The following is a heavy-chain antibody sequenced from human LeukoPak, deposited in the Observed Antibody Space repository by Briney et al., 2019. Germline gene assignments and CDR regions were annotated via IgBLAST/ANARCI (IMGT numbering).Heavy chain of an antibody. CDR3: ARDSGFSGTQRGEY. D-gene: IGHD3/OR15-3a*01. CDR2: ISDSGGSA. V-gene: IGHV3-23*01. CDR1: GFTFSSYS. Sequence: GGSLRLSCAASGFTFSSYSMNWVRQAPGKGLEWVSGISDSGGSASYADSVKGRFTISRDNSKNTLYLQMNSLRAEDTAVYYCARDSGFSGTQRGEYWGQGTLVTVSS. J-gene: IGHJ4*02.